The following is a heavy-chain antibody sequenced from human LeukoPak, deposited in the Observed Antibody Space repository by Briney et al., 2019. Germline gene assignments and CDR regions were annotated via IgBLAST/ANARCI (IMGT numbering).Heavy chain of an antibody. D-gene: IGHD1-26*01. J-gene: IGHJ6*03. V-gene: IGHV3-23*01. Sequence: PGESLRLSCAASGFTFSSYAMSWVRQAPGKGLEWVSAISGSGGSTYYADSVKGRFTISRDNSKNTLYLQMNSLRAEDTAVYYCAKGSTTQYSRSYTPYYYMDVWGKGTTVTVSS. CDR1: GFTFSSYA. CDR2: ISGSGGST. CDR3: AKGSTTQYSRSYTPYYYMDV.